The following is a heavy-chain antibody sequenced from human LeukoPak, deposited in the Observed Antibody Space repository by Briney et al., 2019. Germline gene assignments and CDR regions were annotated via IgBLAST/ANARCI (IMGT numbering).Heavy chain of an antibody. CDR1: GFTFTNAW. CDR2: VKGKSDGGTI. D-gene: IGHD3-3*01. CDR3: TTDRAISGLPIFGY. V-gene: IGHV3-15*01. Sequence: PGGSLRPSCAASGFTFTNAWMSWVRQAPGKGLEWVGRVKGKSDGGTIDYAAPVKGRFTISRDDSKTMVSLQMNSLESGDTAVYYCTTDRAISGLPIFGYWGQGTPVTVSS. J-gene: IGHJ4*02.